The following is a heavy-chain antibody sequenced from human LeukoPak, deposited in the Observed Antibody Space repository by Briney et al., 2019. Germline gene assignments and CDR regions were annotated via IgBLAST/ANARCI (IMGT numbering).Heavy chain of an antibody. Sequence: SETLSLTCAVYGGSFSGYYWSWIRQPPGKGLEWIGEINHSGSTNYNPSLKSRVTISVDTSKNQFSLKLSSVTAADTAVYYCARRRVVPAARRGYFDYWGQGTLVTVSS. J-gene: IGHJ4*02. CDR2: INHSGST. CDR3: ARRRVVPAARRGYFDY. V-gene: IGHV4-34*01. D-gene: IGHD2-2*01. CDR1: GGSFSGYY.